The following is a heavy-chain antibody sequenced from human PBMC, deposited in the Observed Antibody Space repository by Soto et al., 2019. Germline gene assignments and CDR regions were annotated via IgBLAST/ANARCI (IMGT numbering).Heavy chain of an antibody. CDR2: IYYSGST. CDR3: ARGERYCSGGSCHYYFDD. J-gene: IGHJ4*02. V-gene: IGHV4-59*01. CDR1: GGSISSYY. Sequence: SETLSLTCTVSGGSISSYYWSWIRQPPGKGLEWIGYIYYSGSTNYNPSLKSRVTISVDTSKNQFSLKLSSVTAADTAVYYCARGERYCSGGSCHYYFDDWGQGTRVTVAS. D-gene: IGHD2-15*01.